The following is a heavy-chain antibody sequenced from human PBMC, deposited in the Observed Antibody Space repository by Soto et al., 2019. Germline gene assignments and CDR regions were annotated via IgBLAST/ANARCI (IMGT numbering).Heavy chain of an antibody. CDR2: ISYDGSNK. D-gene: IGHD5-18*01. CDR3: ARADTDMVKEGIYYYYGMDV. V-gene: IGHV3-30-3*01. CDR1: GFTFSSYA. Sequence: PGGSLRLSCAASGFTFSSYAMHWVRQAPGKGLEWVAVISYDGSNKYYADSVKGRFTISRDNSKNTLYLQMNSLRAEDTAVYYCARADTDMVKEGIYYYYGMDVWGQGTTVTVSS. J-gene: IGHJ6*02.